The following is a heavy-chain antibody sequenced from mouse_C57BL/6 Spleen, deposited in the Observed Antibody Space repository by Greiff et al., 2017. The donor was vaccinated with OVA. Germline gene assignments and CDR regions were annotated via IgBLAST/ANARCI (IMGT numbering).Heavy chain of an antibody. V-gene: IGHV1-12*01. CDR1: GYTFTSYF. CDR2: IYPGNGDT. Sequence: QVQLQPSGAELVRPGASVKMSCKASGYTFTSYFMHWVKQTPRQGLAWIGAIYPGNGDTSYNQKFKGKATLTVDKSSSTAYMQLSSLTSEDSAVYFCARSFYYSNSMYYFDYWGQGTTLTVSS. D-gene: IGHD2-5*01. CDR3: ARSFYYSNSMYYFDY. J-gene: IGHJ2*01.